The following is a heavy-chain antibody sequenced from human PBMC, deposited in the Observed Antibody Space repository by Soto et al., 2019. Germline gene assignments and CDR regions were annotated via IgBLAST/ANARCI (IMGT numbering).Heavy chain of an antibody. CDR3: ARLDALLGYCSSTSCQSDYYGMDV. J-gene: IGHJ6*02. Sequence: PGESLKISCKGSGYSFTSYWIGWVRQMPGKGLEWMGIIYPGDSDTRYSPSFQGQVTISADKSISTAYLQWSSLKASDTAMYYCARLDALLGYCSSTSCQSDYYGMDVWGQGTTVTV. V-gene: IGHV5-51*01. CDR1: GYSFTSYW. D-gene: IGHD2-2*01. CDR2: IYPGDSDT.